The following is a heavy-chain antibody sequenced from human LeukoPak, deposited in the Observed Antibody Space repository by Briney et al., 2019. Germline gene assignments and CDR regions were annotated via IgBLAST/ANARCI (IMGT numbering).Heavy chain of an antibody. CDR3: AGGTGWYEIYFQH. D-gene: IGHD6-19*01. J-gene: IGHJ1*01. CDR1: GGSIGSYY. Sequence: PSETLSLTCIVSGGSIGSYYWSWIRQSPVKELEWIGYIYYSGTTNYNPSLKSRVTMSVDSSRNQLSLKLSSVTAADTAVYYCAGGTGWYEIYFQHWGQGSLVTVSS. CDR2: IYYSGTT. V-gene: IGHV4-59*01.